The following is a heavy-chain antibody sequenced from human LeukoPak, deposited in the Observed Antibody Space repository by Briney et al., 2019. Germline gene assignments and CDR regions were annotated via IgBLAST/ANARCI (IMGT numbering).Heavy chain of an antibody. CDR3: ARFTWELRGGFDY. D-gene: IGHD1-26*01. Sequence: SETLSLTCAVYGGSFSGYYWGWIRQPPGKGLEWIGNIYYSGNTYYNPSLKSRVTISVDTSKNQFSLKLSSVTAADTAVYYCARFTWELRGGFDYWGQGTLVTVSS. V-gene: IGHV4-34*01. J-gene: IGHJ4*02. CDR1: GGSFSGYY. CDR2: IYYSGNT.